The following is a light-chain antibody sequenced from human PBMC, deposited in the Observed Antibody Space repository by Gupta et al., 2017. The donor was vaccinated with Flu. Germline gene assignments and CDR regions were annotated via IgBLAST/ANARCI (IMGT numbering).Light chain of an antibody. CDR1: QSVSSY. CDR2: DAS. V-gene: IGKV3-11*01. Sequence: EIVLPQFPATLSLSPGERATLSCRASQSVSSYLAWYQQRPGQAPRLLIYDASNRATGIPVRFSGSGSGTDFTLTISSLEPEDFAVYYCQQRSNWPPSLSFGGGTKVEIK. CDR3: QQRSNWPPSLS. J-gene: IGKJ4*01.